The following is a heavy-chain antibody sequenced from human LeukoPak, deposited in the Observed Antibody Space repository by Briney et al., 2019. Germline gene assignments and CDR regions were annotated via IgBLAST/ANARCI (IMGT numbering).Heavy chain of an antibody. CDR2: IYYSGST. J-gene: IGHJ4*02. Sequence: SETLSRTCTVSGGSISSSSYYWGWIRQPPGKGLEWIGSIYYSGSTYYNPSLKSRVTISVDTSKNQFSLKLSSVTAADTAVYYCARAASEVYATFDYWGQGTLVTVSS. CDR1: GGSISSSSYY. CDR3: ARAASEVYATFDY. V-gene: IGHV4-39*07. D-gene: IGHD2-8*01.